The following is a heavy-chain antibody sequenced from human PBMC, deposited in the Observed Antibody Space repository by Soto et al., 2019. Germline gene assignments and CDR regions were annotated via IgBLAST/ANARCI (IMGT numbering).Heavy chain of an antibody. J-gene: IGHJ6*02. V-gene: IGHV1-8*01. D-gene: IGHD1-26*01. CDR3: ARGSATVYPYYYYGMDV. CDR2: MNPNSGNT. Sequence: ASVKVSCKASGYTFTSYDINWVRQATGQGLEWMGWMNPNSGNTGYAQKFQGRVTITRNTSISTAYMELSSLRSEDTAVYYCARGSATVYPYYYYGMDVWGQGTTVTVSS. CDR1: GYTFTSYD.